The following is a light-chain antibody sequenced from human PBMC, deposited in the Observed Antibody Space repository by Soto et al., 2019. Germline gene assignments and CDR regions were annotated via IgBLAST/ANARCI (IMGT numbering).Light chain of an antibody. J-gene: IGLJ3*02. CDR1: MRDVGAYNL. CDR3: SAYTARSPLV. CDR2: EVR. V-gene: IGLV2-14*01. Sequence: QSALTQPASVSGSAGQSITISCSGTMRDVGAYNLVSWYQQHPGTAPKLLIYEVRNRPSGISSRFSGSRSGNTASLTISGLQSEDEGDYYCSAYTARSPLVFGGGTKLTVL.